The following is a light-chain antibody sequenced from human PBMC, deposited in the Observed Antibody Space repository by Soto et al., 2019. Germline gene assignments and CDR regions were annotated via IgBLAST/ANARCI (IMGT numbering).Light chain of an antibody. Sequence: EIVLTQSPGTLSLSRGERATLSCRASQSVSSGALAWYQQKPGQAPRLLIYGASTRATGISDRFSGSGSGTDFTLTISRLEPEDFAVYYCQHCGGSSTFGQGPKVGIK. J-gene: IGKJ1*01. CDR3: QHCGGSST. CDR1: QSVSSGA. CDR2: GAS. V-gene: IGKV3-20*01.